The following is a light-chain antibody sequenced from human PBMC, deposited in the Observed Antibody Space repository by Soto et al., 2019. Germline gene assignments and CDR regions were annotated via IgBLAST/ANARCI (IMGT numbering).Light chain of an antibody. CDR2: DVS. J-gene: IGLJ1*01. V-gene: IGLV2-14*01. Sequence: QSALTQPASVSGSHGQSITISCTGTSSDVGAYNYVSWYQQHPGKAPKLMIYDVSNRPSGVSNRFSGSKSGNTASLTISGLQAEDEADYYCSSYTSSNSLYVFGTGTKVTVL. CDR3: SSYTSSNSLYV. CDR1: SSDVGAYNY.